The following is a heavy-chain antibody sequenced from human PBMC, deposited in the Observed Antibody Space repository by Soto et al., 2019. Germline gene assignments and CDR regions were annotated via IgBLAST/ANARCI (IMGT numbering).Heavy chain of an antibody. D-gene: IGHD3-9*01. CDR2: ISYDGSNK. CDR1: GFTFSSYA. Sequence: GGSLRLSCAASGFTFSSYAMHWVRQAPGKGLEWVAVISYDGSNKYYADSVKGRFTISRDNSKNTLYLQMNSLRAEDTAVYYCARGTPTDFDWLLSPLDYWGQGTLVTVSS. CDR3: ARGTPTDFDWLLSPLDY. J-gene: IGHJ4*02. V-gene: IGHV3-30-3*01.